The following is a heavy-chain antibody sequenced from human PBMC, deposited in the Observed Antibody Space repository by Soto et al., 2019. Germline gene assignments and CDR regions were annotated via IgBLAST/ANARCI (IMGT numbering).Heavy chain of an antibody. D-gene: IGHD6-19*01. V-gene: IGHV4-59*01. CDR1: GGSISNYY. CDR3: AKGGRQWLVTSDFNY. CDR2: IYYSGST. Sequence: SETLSLTCIVSGGSISNYYWSWIRQPPGKGLEWIGYIYYSGSTNYNPSLTSRVTISRDSSKNTVSLEMTGLRAEDTAVYYCAKGGRQWLVTSDFNYWGQGALVTVSS. J-gene: IGHJ4*02.